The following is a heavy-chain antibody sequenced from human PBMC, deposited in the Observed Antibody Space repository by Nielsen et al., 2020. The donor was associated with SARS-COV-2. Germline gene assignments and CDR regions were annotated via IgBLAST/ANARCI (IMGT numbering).Heavy chain of an antibody. CDR1: GYTFTGYY. V-gene: IGHV1-8*02. CDR3: ARGPPRGAN. J-gene: IGHJ4*02. Sequence: ASVKVSCKASGYTFTGYYMHWVRQATGQGLEWMGWMNPNSGNTGYAQKFQGRVTMTRNTSISTAYMELSSLRSEDTAVYYCARGPPRGANWGQGTLVTVSS. CDR2: MNPNSGNT.